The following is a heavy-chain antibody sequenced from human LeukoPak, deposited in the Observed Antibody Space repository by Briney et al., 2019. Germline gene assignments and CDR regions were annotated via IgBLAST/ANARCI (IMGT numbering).Heavy chain of an antibody. V-gene: IGHV1-2*02. CDR3: ARDRVISPHPLFDY. D-gene: IGHD2-21*01. Sequence: ASVKVSCKASGYTFTGYYMHWVRQAPGQGLEWMGWINPNSGGTNYAQKFQGRVTMTRDTSISTAYMELSRLRSDDTAVYYCARDRVISPHPLFDYWGQGTLVTVSS. J-gene: IGHJ4*02. CDR1: GYTFTGYY. CDR2: INPNSGGT.